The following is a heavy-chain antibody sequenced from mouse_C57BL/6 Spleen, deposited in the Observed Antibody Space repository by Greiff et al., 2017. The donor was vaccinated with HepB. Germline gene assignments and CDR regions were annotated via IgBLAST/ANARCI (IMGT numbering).Heavy chain of an antibody. CDR3: ARSRGNYNYWYFDV. CDR2: IYPGDGDT. D-gene: IGHD2-1*01. Sequence: VQLQQSGPELVKPGASVKISCKASGYAFSSSWMNWVKQRPGKGLEWIGRIYPGDGDTNYNGKFKGKATLTADKSSSTAYMQLSSLTSEDSAVYFCARSRGNYNYWYFDVWGTGTTVTVAS. CDR1: GYAFSSSW. J-gene: IGHJ1*03. V-gene: IGHV1-82*01.